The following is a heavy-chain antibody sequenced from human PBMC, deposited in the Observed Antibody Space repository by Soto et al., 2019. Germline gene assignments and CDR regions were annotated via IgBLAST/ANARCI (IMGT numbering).Heavy chain of an antibody. CDR3: ARGSYYDSSGYYDY. D-gene: IGHD3-22*01. Sequence: NPSETLSLTCTVSGGSISSGGYYWSWIRQHPGKGLEWIGYIYYSGSTYYNPSLKSRVTISVDTPKNQFSLRLSSVTAADTAVYYCARGSYYDSSGYYDYWGQGTLVTVSS. J-gene: IGHJ4*02. V-gene: IGHV4-31*03. CDR2: IYYSGST. CDR1: GGSISSGGYY.